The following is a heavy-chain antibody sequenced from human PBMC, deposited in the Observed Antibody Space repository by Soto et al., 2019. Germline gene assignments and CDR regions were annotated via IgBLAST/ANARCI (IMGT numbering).Heavy chain of an antibody. CDR2: ISGSGGST. CDR3: AKVEEAYSSGWYHYYYFDY. Sequence: EVQLLESGGGLVQPGGSLRLSCAASGFTFSSYAMSWVRQAPGQGLEWVSAISGSGGSTYYGDSVKGRFTIPRDNSKNTLYLKMKSLRAGDTAVYYCAKVEEAYSSGWYHYYYFDYCGQRTLVTVSS. J-gene: IGHJ4*02. V-gene: IGHV3-23*01. D-gene: IGHD6-19*01. CDR1: GFTFSSYA.